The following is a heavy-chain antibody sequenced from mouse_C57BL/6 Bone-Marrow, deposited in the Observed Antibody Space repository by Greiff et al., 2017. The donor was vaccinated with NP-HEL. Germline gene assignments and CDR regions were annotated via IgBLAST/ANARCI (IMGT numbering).Heavy chain of an antibody. CDR1: GYSITSGYY. D-gene: IGHD2-1*01. J-gene: IGHJ3*01. Sequence: ESGPGLVKPSQSLSLTCSVTGYSITSGYYWNWIRQFPGNKLEWMGYISYDGSNNYNPSLKNRIYITRDTSKTQFLLKLKSVTTEDTATYDCARAGGNYALFAYWGQGTLVTVSA. V-gene: IGHV3-6*01. CDR3: ARAGGNYALFAY. CDR2: ISYDGSN.